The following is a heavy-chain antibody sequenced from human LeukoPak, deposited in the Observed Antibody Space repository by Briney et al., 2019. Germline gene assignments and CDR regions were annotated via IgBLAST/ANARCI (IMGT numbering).Heavy chain of an antibody. CDR3: ARLWNSSGYLLGY. CDR1: GGSISSYY. Sequence: KTSETLSLTCTVSGGSISSYYWSWIRQPPGKGLEWIGYIYYSGSTNYNPSLKSRVTISVDTSKNQFSLKLSSVTAADTAVYYCARLWNSSGYLLGYWGQGTLVTVSS. J-gene: IGHJ4*02. D-gene: IGHD3-22*01. CDR2: IYYSGST. V-gene: IGHV4-59*08.